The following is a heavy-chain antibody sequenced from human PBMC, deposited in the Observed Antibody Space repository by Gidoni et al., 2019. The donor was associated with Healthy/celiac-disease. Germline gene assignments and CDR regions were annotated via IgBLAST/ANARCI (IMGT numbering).Heavy chain of an antibody. J-gene: IGHJ3*02. Sequence: EVQLVASGGGVLRPGGSLRRSCAASGFNLDDYGMSWVRQAPGKGLEWVSGINWNGCSTGYADSVKGRFTISRDNAKNSLYLQMNSLRAEDTALYYCARSRYLDAFDIWGQGTMVTVSS. CDR1: GFNLDDYG. CDR2: INWNGCST. D-gene: IGHD3-9*01. CDR3: ARSRYLDAFDI. V-gene: IGHV3-20*04.